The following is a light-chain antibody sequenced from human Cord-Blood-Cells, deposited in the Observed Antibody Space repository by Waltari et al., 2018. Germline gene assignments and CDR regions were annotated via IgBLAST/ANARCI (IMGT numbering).Light chain of an antibody. V-gene: IGKV3-20*01. J-gene: IGKJ1*01. Sequence: EILLTQSPGTLSFSPGERATLSCSASQSVSSSYLAWYQQKPGQAPRLLVYGASSRATGIPDRFSGSGSGTDFALTISRLGPEDFAVYFCQQDGSSPPTWTFGQGPKVEIK. CDR2: GAS. CDR1: QSVSSSY. CDR3: QQDGSSPPTWT.